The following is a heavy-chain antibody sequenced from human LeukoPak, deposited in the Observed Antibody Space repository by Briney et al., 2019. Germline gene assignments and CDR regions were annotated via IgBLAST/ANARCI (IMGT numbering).Heavy chain of an antibody. J-gene: IGHJ4*02. Sequence: SETLSLTCTVSGGSISSSSYYWGWIRQPPGKGLEWIGSIYYSGYTYYNPSLKSRVTISVDTSKNQFSLKLSSVTAADTAVYYCASTAIVGATYFDYWGQGTLVTVSS. CDR3: ASTAIVGATYFDY. V-gene: IGHV4-39*07. D-gene: IGHD1-26*01. CDR1: GGSISSSSYY. CDR2: IYYSGYT.